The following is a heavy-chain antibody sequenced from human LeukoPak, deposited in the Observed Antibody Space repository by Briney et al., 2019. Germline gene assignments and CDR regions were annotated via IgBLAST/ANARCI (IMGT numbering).Heavy chain of an antibody. J-gene: IGHJ4*02. CDR1: GGSISSSSYY. CDR3: ARHYGSGGSWVDY. CDR2: IYYSGST. V-gene: IGHV4-39*07. Sequence: SETLSLTCTVSGGSISSSSYYWGWIRQPPGKGLEWIGSIYYSGSTYYNPSLKSRVTISVDTSKNQFSLKLSSVTAADTAVYYCARHYGSGGSWVDYWGQGTLVTVSS. D-gene: IGHD3-10*01.